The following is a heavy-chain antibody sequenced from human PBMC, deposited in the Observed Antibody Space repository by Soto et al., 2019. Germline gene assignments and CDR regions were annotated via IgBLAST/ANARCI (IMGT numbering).Heavy chain of an antibody. Sequence: SETLSLTCTVSGGSISSYYWSWIRQPPGKGLEWIGYIYYSGGTNYNPSLKSRVTISVDTSKNQFSLKLSSVTAADTAVYYCARDRGSDYDSSLDYWGQGTLVTVSS. CDR3: ARDRGSDYDSSLDY. V-gene: IGHV4-59*01. CDR2: IYYSGGT. J-gene: IGHJ4*02. CDR1: GGSISSYY. D-gene: IGHD3-22*01.